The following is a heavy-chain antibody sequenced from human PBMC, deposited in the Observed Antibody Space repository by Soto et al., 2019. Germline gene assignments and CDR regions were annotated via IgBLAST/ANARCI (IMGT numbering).Heavy chain of an antibody. CDR2: IIGSGSYL. V-gene: IGHV3-21*02. Sequence: EVQLVESGGGLVKPGGSLRLSCAASGFAFSNYGMTWVRQAPGKGLEWVSSIIGSGSYLYYADSVKGRFTISRDNAKNSLYLQMNSLRVEDTAVYFCARTGVGESSSGWFGGFWGQGTLVTVSS. J-gene: IGHJ4*02. D-gene: IGHD6-19*01. CDR3: ARTGVGESSSGWFGGF. CDR1: GFAFSNYG.